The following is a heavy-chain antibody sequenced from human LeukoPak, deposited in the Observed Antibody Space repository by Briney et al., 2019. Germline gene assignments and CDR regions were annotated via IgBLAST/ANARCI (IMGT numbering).Heavy chain of an antibody. D-gene: IGHD4-23*01. Sequence: GGSLRLSCAASGFTFDDYAMHWVRQAPGKGLEWVSGISWDSGSVGYADSVRGRFTISRDNAKNSLYLQMNSLRAEDTALYYCAKDISYGGNSYVSWGQGTLVTVSS. CDR1: GFTFDDYA. V-gene: IGHV3-9*01. CDR3: AKDISYGGNSYVS. CDR2: ISWDSGSV. J-gene: IGHJ5*02.